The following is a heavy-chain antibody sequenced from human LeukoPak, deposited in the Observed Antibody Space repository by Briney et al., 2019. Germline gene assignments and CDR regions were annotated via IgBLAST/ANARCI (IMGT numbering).Heavy chain of an antibody. CDR1: GGSISSHY. V-gene: IGHV4-59*11. CDR3: ARPYSSSSRGAFDI. D-gene: IGHD6-6*01. J-gene: IGHJ3*02. CDR2: IYYSGST. Sequence: SETLSLTCTVSGGSISSHYWSWIRQPPEKGLEWIGYIYYSGSTSYKSSLKSRVTISVDTSKNQFSLKLSSVTAADTAVYYCARPYSSSSRGAFDIWGQGTMVTVSS.